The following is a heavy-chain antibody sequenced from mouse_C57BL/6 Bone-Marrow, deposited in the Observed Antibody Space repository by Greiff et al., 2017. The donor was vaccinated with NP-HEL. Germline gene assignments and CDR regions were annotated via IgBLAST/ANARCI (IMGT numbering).Heavy chain of an antibody. D-gene: IGHD1-1*01. CDR3: ARGRYSGSRQYYFDY. J-gene: IGHJ2*01. V-gene: IGHV1-69*01. CDR1: GYTFTSYW. Sequence: QVQLQQPGAELVMPGASVKLSCKASGYTFTSYWMHWVKQSPGQGLEWIGQIDPSASYTNYNQKFKGKATLTVDKSSITAYMQLSSLTSEDSAVSYCARGRYSGSRQYYFDYWGQGTTLTVSS. CDR2: IDPSASYT.